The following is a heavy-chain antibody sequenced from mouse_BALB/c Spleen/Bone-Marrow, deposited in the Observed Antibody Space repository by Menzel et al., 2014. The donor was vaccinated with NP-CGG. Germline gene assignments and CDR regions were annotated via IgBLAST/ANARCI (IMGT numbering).Heavy chain of an antibody. CDR1: GISITTGNYR. D-gene: IGHD2-4*01. V-gene: IGHV3-5*02. J-gene: IGHJ2*01. CDR3: ARGAMITTGYFDY. CDR2: VYYSGTI. Sequence: DVKLQESGPGLVKPSQTVSLTCTVTGISITTGNYRWSWIRQFPGNKLEWIGYVYYSGTITYNPSLTSRNTITRDTSKNQFFLEMNSLTAEDTATYYCARGAMITTGYFDYWGQGATLTVSS.